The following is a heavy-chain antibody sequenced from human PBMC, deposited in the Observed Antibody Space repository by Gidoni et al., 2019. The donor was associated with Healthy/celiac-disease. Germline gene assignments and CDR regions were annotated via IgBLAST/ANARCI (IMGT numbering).Heavy chain of an antibody. CDR3: AKAGSNYYDSRYYYGMDV. Sequence: EVQLLESGGGLVQPGGSVRLSCAASGFTFSSYAMSWVRQAPGKGLEWVSAISGSGGSTYYADSVKGRFTISRDNSKNTLYLQMNSLRAEDTAVYYCAKAGSNYYDSRYYYGMDVWGQGTTVTVSS. D-gene: IGHD3-22*01. J-gene: IGHJ6*02. V-gene: IGHV3-23*01. CDR1: GFTFSSYA. CDR2: ISGSGGST.